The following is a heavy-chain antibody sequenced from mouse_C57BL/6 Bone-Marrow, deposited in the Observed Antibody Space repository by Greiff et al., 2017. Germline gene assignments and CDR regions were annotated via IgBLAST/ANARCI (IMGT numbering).Heavy chain of an antibody. CDR2: IWGVGST. CDR3: ASPRYGRGFAY. J-gene: IGHJ3*01. V-gene: IGHV2-6*01. Sequence: VKLQESGPGLVAPSQSLSITCTVSGFSLTSYGVDWVRQSPGKGLEWLGVIWGVGSTNYNSALKSRLSISKDNSKSKVFLKMNSLQTDDTAMYYCASPRYGRGFAYWGQGTLVTVSA. CDR1: GFSLTSYG. D-gene: IGHD1-1*01.